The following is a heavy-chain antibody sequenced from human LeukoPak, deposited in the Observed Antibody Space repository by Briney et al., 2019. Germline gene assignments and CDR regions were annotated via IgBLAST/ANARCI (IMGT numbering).Heavy chain of an antibody. Sequence: GGSLRLSCAASGFTFSNYHMSWVRQAPGKGLEWVSTSRVSGINNCADSVTGRFTISRDNSKGTLYLQMSSLRADDTALYYCARDDYGDSGPIFDFWGQGTLVTVSS. D-gene: IGHD4-17*01. CDR2: SRVSGIN. CDR3: ARDDYGDSGPIFDF. CDR1: GFTFSNYH. J-gene: IGHJ4*02. V-gene: IGHV3-23*01.